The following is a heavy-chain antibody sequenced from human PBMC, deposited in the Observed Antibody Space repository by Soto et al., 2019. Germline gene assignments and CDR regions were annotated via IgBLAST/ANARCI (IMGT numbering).Heavy chain of an antibody. CDR2: IYPGDSDT. V-gene: IGHV5-51*01. Sequence: PGESLTISCKGSGYSFTSYWIGWVRQMPGKGLEWMGIIYPGDSDTRYSPSFQGQVTISADKSISTAYLQWSSLKASDTAMYYCARTTRYYYDSSGYKGPNYWGQGTLVTVSS. CDR3: ARTTRYYYDSSGYKGPNY. J-gene: IGHJ4*02. CDR1: GYSFTSYW. D-gene: IGHD3-22*01.